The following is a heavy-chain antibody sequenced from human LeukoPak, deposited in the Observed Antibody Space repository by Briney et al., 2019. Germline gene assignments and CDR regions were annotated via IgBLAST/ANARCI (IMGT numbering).Heavy chain of an antibody. D-gene: IGHD3-22*01. CDR1: GFTFSSYG. CDR2: IWYDGSNK. CDR3: ARDSLVYDSSGYYYVFDY. Sequence: PGGSLRLSCAASGFTFSSYGMLWVRQAPGKGLEWVAVIWYDGSNKYYADSVKGRFTISRDNSKNTLYLQMNSLRAEDTAVYYCARDSLVYDSSGYYYVFDYWGQRTLVTVSS. J-gene: IGHJ4*02. V-gene: IGHV3-33*01.